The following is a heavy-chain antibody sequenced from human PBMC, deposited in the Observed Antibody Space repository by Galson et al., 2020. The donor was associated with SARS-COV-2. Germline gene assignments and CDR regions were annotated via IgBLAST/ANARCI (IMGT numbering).Heavy chain of an antibody. CDR3: ATEGPGRSTSSYYGMDV. CDR1: RFTFSNHS. V-gene: IGHV3-30*04. D-gene: IGHD6-6*01. Sequence: GESLKISCAACRFTFSNHSIHWVRQAPGKGLEWVAVISYDGSHKYFADSVKGRFTISRDNSKNSLYLQMNSLRTEDTAVYYCATEGPGRSTSSYYGMDVWGQGTMVTVSS. CDR2: ISYDGSHK. J-gene: IGHJ6*02.